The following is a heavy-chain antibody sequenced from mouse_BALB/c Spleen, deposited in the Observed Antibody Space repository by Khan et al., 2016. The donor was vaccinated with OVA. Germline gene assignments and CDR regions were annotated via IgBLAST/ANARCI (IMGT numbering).Heavy chain of an antibody. CDR3: TRSEDGTFAY. CDR2: INPSTGGT. CDR1: GYTFTSYY. J-gene: IGHJ3*01. V-gene: IGHV1S81*02. D-gene: IGHD2-1*01. Sequence: QIQLVQSGAELVKPGASVRLSCKASGYTFTSYYLYWVKQRPGHGLEWIGDINPSTGGTNFNEKFKSKATLTVDKSSSTAYMQISSRKSEDSAVYDCTRSEDGTFAYWGQGTLVTVS.